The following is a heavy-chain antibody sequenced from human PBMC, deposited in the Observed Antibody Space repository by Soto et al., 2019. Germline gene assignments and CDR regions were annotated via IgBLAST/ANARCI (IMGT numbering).Heavy chain of an antibody. J-gene: IGHJ3*02. D-gene: IGHD2-2*02. CDR2: ISSRSSVI. Sequence: EVQLVESGGGLVKPGESLRLSCVASDSTFSSYSTIWVRQAPGRGLEWVSSISSRSSVIFYGDSLKGRFTISRDNAKNALYRQMNSLRDEDTAVYYCLRGGRGYTKDDTLDIWGQGTMVTVSS. CDR3: LRGGRGYTKDDTLDI. V-gene: IGHV3-21*01. CDR1: DSTFSSYS.